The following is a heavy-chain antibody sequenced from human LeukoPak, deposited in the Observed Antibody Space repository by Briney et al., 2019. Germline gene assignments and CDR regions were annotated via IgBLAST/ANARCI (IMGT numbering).Heavy chain of an antibody. D-gene: IGHD6-25*01. J-gene: IGHJ4*02. Sequence: SVKVSCKASGGTFSSYAISWVRQAPGQGLEWMGGIIPIFGTANYAQKFQGRVTITADESTSTAYMELSSLRSEDTAVYYCARGGPHYLARLDPFDFWGQGTLVTVSS. V-gene: IGHV1-69*13. CDR1: GGTFSSYA. CDR2: IIPIFGTA. CDR3: ARGGPHYLARLDPFDF.